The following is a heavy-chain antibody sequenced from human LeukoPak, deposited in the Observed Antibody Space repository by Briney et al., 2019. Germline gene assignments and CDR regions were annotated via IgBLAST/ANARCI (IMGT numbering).Heavy chain of an antibody. Sequence: PSETLSLTCAVYGGSFSGYYWSWIRQHPGKGLEWIGYIYYSGSTYYNPSLKSRVTISVDTSKNQFSLKLSSVTAADTAVYYCARGALLLGVRYWGQGTLVTVSS. D-gene: IGHD3-22*01. J-gene: IGHJ4*02. CDR2: IYYSGST. V-gene: IGHV4-31*11. CDR3: ARGALLLGVRY. CDR1: GGSFSGYY.